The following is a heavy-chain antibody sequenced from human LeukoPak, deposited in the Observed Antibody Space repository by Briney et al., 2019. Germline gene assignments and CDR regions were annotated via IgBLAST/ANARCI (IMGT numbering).Heavy chain of an antibody. Sequence: GASLQISGKGSGSIFTSYWIGWGRQLPGKGVEGMGIIYPGDSDTRYSPSFQGQVTISADKSISTAYLQWSSLKASDTAMYYCARRRYCSGGSCPSSFDYWGQGTLVTVSS. CDR1: GSIFTSYW. CDR2: IYPGDSDT. D-gene: IGHD2-15*01. CDR3: ARRRYCSGGSCPSSFDY. V-gene: IGHV5-51*01. J-gene: IGHJ4*02.